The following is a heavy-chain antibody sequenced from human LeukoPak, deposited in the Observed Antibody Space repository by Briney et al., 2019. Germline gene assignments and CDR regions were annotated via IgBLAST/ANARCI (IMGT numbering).Heavy chain of an antibody. CDR1: GFSFSAYG. J-gene: IGHJ4*02. D-gene: IGHD3-22*01. V-gene: IGHV3-23*01. Sequence: GGSLRLSCAASGFSFSAYGMTWVRQAPGKGLEWVSAIGAGGSSTYYADSVRGRFTISRDNSKNTLYLQMNSLRAEDTAVYYCAKTPTTHDSSGGGGFDYLGQGTLVTVSS. CDR2: IGAGGSST. CDR3: AKTPTTHDSSGGGGFDY.